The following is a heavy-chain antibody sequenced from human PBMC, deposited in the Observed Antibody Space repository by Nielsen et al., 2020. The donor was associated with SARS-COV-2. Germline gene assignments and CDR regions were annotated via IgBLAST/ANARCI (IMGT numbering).Heavy chain of an antibody. Sequence: LSLTCAASGFTFDDYAMHWVRQAPGKGLEWVSGISWNSGSIGYADSVKGRFTISRDNAKNSLYLQMNSLRAEDTAVYYCAREGWYCSGGSCFLHYFDYWGQGTLVTVSS. J-gene: IGHJ4*02. CDR2: ISWNSGSI. D-gene: IGHD2-15*01. V-gene: IGHV3-9*01. CDR1: GFTFDDYA. CDR3: AREGWYCSGGSCFLHYFDY.